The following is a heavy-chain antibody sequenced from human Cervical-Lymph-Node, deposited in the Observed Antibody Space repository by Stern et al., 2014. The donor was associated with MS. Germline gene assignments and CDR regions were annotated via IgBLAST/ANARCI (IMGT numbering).Heavy chain of an antibody. J-gene: IGHJ4*02. CDR2: VYYSGAT. D-gene: IGHD2-8*02. V-gene: IGHV4-39*01. CDR1: GDSISSYTHY. Sequence: QVQLQESGPGLVKPSETLSLTCAVSGDSISSYTHYWAWIRQPTGKGLEWIGSVYYSGATYYNPALKTPITISVATSKNPFPLGTISVPAADTAVYYCAKHACTGAACPFDLWGQGTLVTVSS. CDR3: AKHACTGAACPFDL.